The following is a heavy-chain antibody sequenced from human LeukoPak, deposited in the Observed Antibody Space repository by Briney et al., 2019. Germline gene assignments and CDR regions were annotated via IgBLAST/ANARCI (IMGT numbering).Heavy chain of an antibody. V-gene: IGHV1-46*01. D-gene: IGHD3-10*01. J-gene: IGHJ4*02. CDR2: FNPSGGST. Sequence: ASVKVSCKASGYTFTSYYMHWVRQAPGQGLERMGIFNPSGGSTSYAQKFQGRVTMTRDTSTSTVYMELSSLRSEDTAVYYCARSRGKGVRPLAPFDYWGQGTLVTVSS. CDR3: ARSRGKGVRPLAPFDY. CDR1: GYTFTSYY.